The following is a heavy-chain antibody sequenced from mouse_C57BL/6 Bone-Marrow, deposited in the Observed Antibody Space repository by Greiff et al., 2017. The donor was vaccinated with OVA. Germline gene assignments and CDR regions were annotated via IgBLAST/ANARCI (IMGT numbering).Heavy chain of an antibody. V-gene: IGHV5-17*01. J-gene: IGHJ2*01. CDR2: ISSGSSTI. D-gene: IGHD1-1*01. CDR1: GFTFSDYG. Sequence: EVLLVESGGGLVKPGGSLKLSCAASGFTFSDYGMPWVRQAPEKGLEWVAYISSGSSTIYYADTVRGRFTISRDNAKNTLFLQITSLRSEATAMYDCARRDSSSCEYYFDYWGKGTTLTVSS. CDR3: ARRDSSSCEYYFDY.